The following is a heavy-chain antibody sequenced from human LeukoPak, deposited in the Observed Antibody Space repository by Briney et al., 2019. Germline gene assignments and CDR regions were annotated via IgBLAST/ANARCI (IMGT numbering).Heavy chain of an antibody. CDR2: ISSDGSNT. J-gene: IGHJ4*02. V-gene: IGHV3-74*01. CDR1: GFTSSKYY. CDR3: LRVPY. Sequence: SGGSLRLSCAVSGFTSSKYYMHWVRQAPGKGLVWVSRISSDGSNTNYADSVEGRFTISRDDAKNTLYLQMNSLRGEDTAVYYCLRVPYWGQGALVTVSS.